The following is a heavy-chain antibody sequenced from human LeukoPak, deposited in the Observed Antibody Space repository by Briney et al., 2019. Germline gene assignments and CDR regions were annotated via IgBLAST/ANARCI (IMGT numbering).Heavy chain of an antibody. D-gene: IGHD6-19*01. Sequence: ASVKVSCEASGYTFTGYYMHWVRQAPGQGLEWMGWINPNSGGTNYAQKFQGRVTMTRDTSISTAYMELSRLRSDDTAVYYCARDPLARVAVAGYGMDVWGQGTTVTVSS. J-gene: IGHJ6*02. CDR1: GYTFTGYY. CDR2: INPNSGGT. V-gene: IGHV1-2*02. CDR3: ARDPLARVAVAGYGMDV.